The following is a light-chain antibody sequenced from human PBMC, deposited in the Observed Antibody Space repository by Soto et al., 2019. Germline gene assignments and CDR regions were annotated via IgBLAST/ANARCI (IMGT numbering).Light chain of an antibody. J-gene: IGKJ1*01. Sequence: DIQMTQSPSSLSASVGDRVTITCRASQSISNYLNWYQHKPGKAPNLLIYAASTLHSGVPSRFSGSGSGTHFTLTISSLQPEDFATYYCQQTYSSPKTFAQGTKVEI. V-gene: IGKV1-39*01. CDR3: QQTYSSPKT. CDR2: AAS. CDR1: QSISNY.